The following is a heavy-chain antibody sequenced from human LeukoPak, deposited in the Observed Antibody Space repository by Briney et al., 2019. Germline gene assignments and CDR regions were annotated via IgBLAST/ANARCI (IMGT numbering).Heavy chain of an antibody. CDR3: ARAMVRGVIIGVGY. Sequence: SVKVSCKASGYTFTGYYMHWVRQAPGQGLEWMGGIIPIFGTANYAQKFQGRVTITADESTSTAYMELSSLRSEDTAVYYCARAMVRGVIIGVGYWGQGTLVTVSS. J-gene: IGHJ4*02. CDR2: IIPIFGTA. D-gene: IGHD3-10*01. CDR1: GYTFTGYY. V-gene: IGHV1-69*13.